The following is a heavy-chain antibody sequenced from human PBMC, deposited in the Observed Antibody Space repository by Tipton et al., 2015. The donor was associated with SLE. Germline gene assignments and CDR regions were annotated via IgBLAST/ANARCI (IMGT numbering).Heavy chain of an antibody. D-gene: IGHD1-14*01. Sequence: TLSLTCSVSGGSISSNYWIWIRQPPGKGLEWIGYISDGGGTNYNPSLKSRVTISIDMSRNQFSLKLTSVTAADTAVYYCARQPPGGGPGYQYDMDVWGQGTTVNVSS. CDR1: GGSISSNY. CDR2: ISDGGGT. V-gene: IGHV4-59*08. J-gene: IGHJ6*02. CDR3: ARQPPGGGPGYQYDMDV.